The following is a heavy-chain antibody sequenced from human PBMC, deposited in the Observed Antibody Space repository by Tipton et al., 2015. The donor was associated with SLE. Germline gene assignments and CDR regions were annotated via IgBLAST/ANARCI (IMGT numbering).Heavy chain of an antibody. V-gene: IGHV4-4*09. CDR2: IYTSGST. D-gene: IGHD4-23*01. Sequence: GLVKPSETLSLTCTVSGGSISSHYWSWIRQPAGKGLEWIGYIYTSGSTNYNPSLKSRVTISVDTSKNQFSLKLSSVTAADTAVYYCARATDYGGNYRDHWGQGTLVTVSS. CDR3: ARATDYGGNYRDH. CDR1: GGSISSHY. J-gene: IGHJ4*02.